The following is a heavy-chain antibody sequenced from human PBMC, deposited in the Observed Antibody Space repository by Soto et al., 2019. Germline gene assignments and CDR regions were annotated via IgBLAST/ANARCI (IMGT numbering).Heavy chain of an antibody. J-gene: IGHJ4*02. D-gene: IGHD4-17*01. CDR2: IWYDGSKK. V-gene: IGHV3-33*01. Sequence: SGGSLRLSCAASGFSFSTHGMHWVRQAPGKGLEWVAVIWYDGSKKYYADSVKGRFAISRDNSKNTLYLQMDSLRVEDTAVYYCSRYYGDHLDYWGQGTLVTVSS. CDR1: GFSFSTHG. CDR3: SRYYGDHLDY.